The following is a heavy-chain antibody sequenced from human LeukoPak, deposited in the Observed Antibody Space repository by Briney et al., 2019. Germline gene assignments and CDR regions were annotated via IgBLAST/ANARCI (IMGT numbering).Heavy chain of an antibody. J-gene: IGHJ4*02. CDR1: GGTFSSYA. CDR2: INPNSGGT. CDR3: ARGGSGSSLDY. D-gene: IGHD1-26*01. Sequence: ASVKVSCKASGGTFSSYAISWVRQAPGQGLEWMGWINPNSGGTNYAQKFQGRVTMTRDTSISTAYMELSRLRSDDTAVYYCARGGSGSSLDYWGQGTLVTVSS. V-gene: IGHV1-2*02.